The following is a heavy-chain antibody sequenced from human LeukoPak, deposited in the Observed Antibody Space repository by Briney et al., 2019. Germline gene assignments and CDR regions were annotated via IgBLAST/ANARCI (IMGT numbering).Heavy chain of an antibody. D-gene: IGHD6-6*01. CDR2: INPNSGGT. J-gene: IGHJ5*02. V-gene: IGHV1-2*02. CDR3: ARGLYSSSSHNWFDP. Sequence: ASVKVSCKASGYTFTGYYMHWVRQAPGQGLEWMGWINPNSGGTNYAQKFQGRVTMTRDTSISTAYMELSGLRSDDTAVYYCARGLYSSSSHNWFDPWGQGTLVTVSS. CDR1: GYTFTGYY.